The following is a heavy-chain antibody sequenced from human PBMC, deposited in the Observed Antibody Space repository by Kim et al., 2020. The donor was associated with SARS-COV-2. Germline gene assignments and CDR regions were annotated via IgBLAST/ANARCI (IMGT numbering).Heavy chain of an antibody. D-gene: IGHD6-13*01. Sequence: ASVNVSCKASGYTFTSYDINWVRQATGQGLEWMGWMNANTGNTGYAQKFQGRVTMTRNTSISTAYMELTNLRSEDTAVYYCAREKAAAGAPGFDPWGQGTLVTVSS. CDR3: AREKAAAGAPGFDP. CDR2: MNANTGNT. J-gene: IGHJ5*02. CDR1: GYTFTSYD. V-gene: IGHV1-8*01.